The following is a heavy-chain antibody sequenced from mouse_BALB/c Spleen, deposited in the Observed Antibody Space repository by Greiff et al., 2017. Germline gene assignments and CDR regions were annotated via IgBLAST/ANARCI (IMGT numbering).Heavy chain of an antibody. CDR3: ARRGYAYAMDY. J-gene: IGHJ4*01. V-gene: IGHV1S56*01. CDR2: IYPGNVNT. CDR1: GYTFPSYY. D-gene: IGHD2-2*01. Sequence: QVQLQQSGPELVKPGASVRISCKASGYTFPSYYIHWVKQRPGQGLEWIGWIYPGNVNTKYNEKFKGKATLTADKSSSTAYMQLSSLTSEDSAVYFCARRGYAYAMDYWGQGTSVTVSS.